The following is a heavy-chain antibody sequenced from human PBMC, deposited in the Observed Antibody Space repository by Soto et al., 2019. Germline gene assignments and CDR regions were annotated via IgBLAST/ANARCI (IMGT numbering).Heavy chain of an antibody. CDR1: GGSISSYY. V-gene: IGHV4-59*01. CDR2: IYDSGST. Sequence: QVQLQESGPGLVKPSETLSLACTVSGGSISSYYWSWIRQPARKGLGWIGYIYDSGSTHYNPSLKSRVTIAVDTYKSQFSLKLSSVAAAVTAVYYCARGGRITVVRGAIGVWGQGTTVTVSS. CDR3: ARGGRITVVRGAIGV. J-gene: IGHJ6*02. D-gene: IGHD3-10*01.